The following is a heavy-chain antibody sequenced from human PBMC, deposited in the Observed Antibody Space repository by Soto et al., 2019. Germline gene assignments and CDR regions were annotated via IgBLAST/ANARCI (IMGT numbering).Heavy chain of an antibody. CDR3: ARRGSR. Sequence: GGSLRLSCAGSGFTFGDSYMSWIRQAPGKGLEWLSYISPGSRYPAYADSVKGRFTISRDNAKRSLYLQMMSLTAEDTAIYYCARRGSRWGRGTKVTVSS. CDR1: GFTFGDSY. V-gene: IGHV3-11*06. D-gene: IGHD2-15*01. J-gene: IGHJ3*01. CDR2: ISPGSRYP.